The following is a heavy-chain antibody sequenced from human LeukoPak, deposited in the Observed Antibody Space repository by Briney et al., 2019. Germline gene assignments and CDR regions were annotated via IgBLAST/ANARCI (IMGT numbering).Heavy chain of an antibody. V-gene: IGHV3-21*01. CDR3: AGYAGAPSTFDY. CDR1: GFTFSSYS. CDR2: ISSSSSCI. Sequence: GGSLRLSCAASGFTFSSYSMNWVRQAPGKGLEWASSISSSSSCIYYADSVKGRFTISRDNAKNSLYLQMNSLRAEDTAVYYCAGYAGAPSTFDYWGQGTLVTVSS. J-gene: IGHJ4*02. D-gene: IGHD2-2*01.